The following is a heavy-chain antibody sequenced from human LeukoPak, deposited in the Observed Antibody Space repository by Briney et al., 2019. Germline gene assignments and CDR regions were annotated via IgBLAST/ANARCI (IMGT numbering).Heavy chain of an antibody. J-gene: IGHJ4*02. CDR3: ARDRKQQLGFFARYYFDY. Sequence: SETLSLTCTVSGGSISSCYWIWIRQPAGKGLEWIGRIYTSGSTNYNPSLKSRVTMSVDTSKNQFSLKLSSVTAADTAVYYCARDRKQQLGFFARYYFDYWGQGTLVTVSS. CDR1: GGSISSCY. V-gene: IGHV4-4*07. CDR2: IYTSGST. D-gene: IGHD6-13*01.